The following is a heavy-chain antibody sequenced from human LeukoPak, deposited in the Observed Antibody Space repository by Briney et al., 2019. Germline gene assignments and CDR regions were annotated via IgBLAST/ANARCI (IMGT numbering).Heavy chain of an antibody. D-gene: IGHD6-13*01. CDR2: IKQDGSEK. CDR1: GFTSSSYW. J-gene: IGHJ6*03. CDR3: AREGIGIAAAGAYYYYYYMDV. Sequence: PGGSLRLSCAASGFTSSSYWMSWVRQAPGKGLEWVANIKQDGSEKYYVDSVKGRFTISRDNAKNSLYLQMNSLRAEDTAVYYCAREGIGIAAAGAYYYYYYMDVWGKGTTVTVSS. V-gene: IGHV3-7*01.